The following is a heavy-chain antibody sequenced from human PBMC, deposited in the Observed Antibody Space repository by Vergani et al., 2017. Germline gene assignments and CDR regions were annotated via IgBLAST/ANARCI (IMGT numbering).Heavy chain of an antibody. CDR2: IIPIFGTA. V-gene: IGHV1-69*01. Sequence: QVQLVQSGAEVKKPGSSVKVSCKASGGTFSSYAISWVRQAPGQGLEWIGGIIPIFGTANYAQKFQGRVTITADESTSTAYMELSSLRSEDTAVYYWASRDITIFGVVIIRSYYYYGMDVWDRGTTVTVSS. CDR3: ASRDITIFGVVIIRSYYYYGMDV. CDR1: GGTFSSYA. J-gene: IGHJ6*02. D-gene: IGHD3-3*01.